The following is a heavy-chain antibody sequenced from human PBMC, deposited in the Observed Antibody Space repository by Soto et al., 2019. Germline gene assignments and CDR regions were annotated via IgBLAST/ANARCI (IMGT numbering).Heavy chain of an antibody. J-gene: IGHJ6*03. D-gene: IGHD3-10*01. Sequence: PSETLSLTCTVSGGSISSYYWSWIRQPPGKGLEWIGYIYYSGSTNYNPSLKSRVTISVDTSKNQFSLKLSSVTAADTAVYYCASHYGSGINYYMDVWGKGTTVTVSS. CDR1: GGSISSYY. V-gene: IGHV4-59*01. CDR3: ASHYGSGINYYMDV. CDR2: IYYSGST.